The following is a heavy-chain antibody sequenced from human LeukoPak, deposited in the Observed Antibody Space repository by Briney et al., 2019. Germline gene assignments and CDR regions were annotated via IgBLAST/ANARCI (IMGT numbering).Heavy chain of an antibody. Sequence: ASVKVSCNASGYTFTDYYMHWVRQAPGQGLEWMGRIKPNSGDTNYAQNFQGRVTMTRDTSINTAYMELSRLKSDDTAVYYCARRVQTTAVFDYWGQGTLVTVSS. J-gene: IGHJ4*02. CDR1: GYTFTDYY. CDR2: IKPNSGDT. V-gene: IGHV1-2*06. D-gene: IGHD1-1*01. CDR3: ARRVQTTAVFDY.